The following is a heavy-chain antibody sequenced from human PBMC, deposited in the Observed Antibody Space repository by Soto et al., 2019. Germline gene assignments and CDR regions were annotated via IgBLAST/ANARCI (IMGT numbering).Heavy chain of an antibody. CDR2: IDPSDSYT. CDR3: ARHVPDIVVVPAAPKYSYYYGMDV. Sequence: GESLKISCKGSGYSFTSYWISWVRQMPGKGLEWMGRIDPSDSYTNYSPSFQGHVTISADKSISTAYLQWSSLKASDTAMYYCARHVPDIVVVPAAPKYSYYYGMDVWGQGTTVTVSS. J-gene: IGHJ6*02. CDR1: GYSFTSYW. V-gene: IGHV5-10-1*01. D-gene: IGHD2-2*01.